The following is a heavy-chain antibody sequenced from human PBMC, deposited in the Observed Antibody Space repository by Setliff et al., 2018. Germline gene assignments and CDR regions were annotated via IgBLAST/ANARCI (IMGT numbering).Heavy chain of an antibody. CDR2: INPSGGLT. Sequence: GASVKVSCKASGYTLTNYYMHWVRQAPGQGLEWMGIINPSGGLTRYAQNFQGRVTITRDTSASTAYVELSSLRSEDTAVYYCAREVLSLVREEAFYIWGQGTMVTVSS. J-gene: IGHJ3*02. CDR3: AREVLSLVREEAFYI. V-gene: IGHV1-46*01. CDR1: GYTLTNYY.